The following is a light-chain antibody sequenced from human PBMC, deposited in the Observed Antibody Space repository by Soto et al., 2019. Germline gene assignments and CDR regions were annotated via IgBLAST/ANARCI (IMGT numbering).Light chain of an antibody. V-gene: IGLV2-14*01. CDR2: EVS. CDR3: GSYTSTDTPFV. CDR1: STDVGGYND. Sequence: QSVLAQPSSVSGSPGQSITISCTGTSTDVGGYNDVSWYQHHPGKGPKLIIYEVSNRPSGVSDRFSGSKSGNKASLIISNLEAEDESDYYCGSYTSTDTPFVFGTGTKVTAL. J-gene: IGLJ1*01.